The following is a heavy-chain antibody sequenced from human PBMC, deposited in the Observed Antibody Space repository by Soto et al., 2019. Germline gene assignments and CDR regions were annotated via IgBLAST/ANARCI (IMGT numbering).Heavy chain of an antibody. CDR2: IYYSGST. D-gene: IGHD3-9*01. Sequence: PSETLSLTCTVSGGSISSGDYYWSWIRQPPGKGLEWIGYIYYSGSTYYNPSLKSRVTISVDTSKNQFSLKLSSVTAADTAVYCCARSYDILTGYNIGFDYWGQGTLVTVSS. CDR1: GGSISSGDYY. V-gene: IGHV4-30-4*01. J-gene: IGHJ4*02. CDR3: ARSYDILTGYNIGFDY.